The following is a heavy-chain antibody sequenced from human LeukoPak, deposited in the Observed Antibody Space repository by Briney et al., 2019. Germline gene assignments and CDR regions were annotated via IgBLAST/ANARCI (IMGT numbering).Heavy chain of an antibody. D-gene: IGHD6-13*01. CDR1: GGSISSYY. Sequence: PSETLSLTCTVSGGSISSYYWGWIRQPPGKGLEWIGSIYYSGSTYYNPSLKSRVTISVDTSKNQFSLKLSSVTAADTAVYYCARSRAAAGRVYNWFDPWGQGTLVTVSS. V-gene: IGHV4-39*01. CDR2: IYYSGST. CDR3: ARSRAAAGRVYNWFDP. J-gene: IGHJ5*02.